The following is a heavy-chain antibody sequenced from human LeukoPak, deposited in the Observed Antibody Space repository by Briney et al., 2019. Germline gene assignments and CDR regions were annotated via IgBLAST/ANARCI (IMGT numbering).Heavy chain of an antibody. D-gene: IGHD3-16*02. V-gene: IGHV3-7*01. CDR2: IKQDGSEK. Sequence: GGSLRLSCAASGFTFDDYAMHWVRQAPGKGLEWVANIKQDGSEKYYVDSVKGRFTISRDNAKNSLYLQMNSLRAEDTAVYYCARGRRYDYVWGSYRFYFDYWGQGTLVTVSS. CDR3: ARGRRYDYVWGSYRFYFDY. CDR1: GFTFDDYA. J-gene: IGHJ4*02.